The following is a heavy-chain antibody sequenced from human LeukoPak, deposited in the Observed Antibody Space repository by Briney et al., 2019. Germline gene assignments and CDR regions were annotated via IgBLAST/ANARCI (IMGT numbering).Heavy chain of an antibody. J-gene: IGHJ4*02. D-gene: IGHD3-22*01. CDR2: IRFDGSNK. CDR3: AKLGDYDSSGYIDY. V-gene: IGHV3-30*02. Sequence: GGSLRLSCAASGFTFSSYGMHWVRQAPGKGLEWVAFIRFDGSNKYYADSVKGRLTISRDNSKNTLYLQMNSLRAEDTAVYYCAKLGDYDSSGYIDYWGQGTLVTVSS. CDR1: GFTFSSYG.